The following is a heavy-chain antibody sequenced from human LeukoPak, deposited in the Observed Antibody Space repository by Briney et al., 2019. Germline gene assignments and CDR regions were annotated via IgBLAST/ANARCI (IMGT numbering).Heavy chain of an antibody. CDR1: GGSVSSGNYY. CDR3: ARDPSGYFNY. CDR2: IYYSGST. D-gene: IGHD3-22*01. V-gene: IGHV4-61*01. J-gene: IGHJ4*02. Sequence: SETLSLTCSVSGGSVSSGNYYWSWIRQPPGKGLEWIGYIYYSGSTNYNPSLKSRVTISVDTSMNQFSLKLSSVTAADTAVYYCARDPSGYFNYWGQGTLATVSS.